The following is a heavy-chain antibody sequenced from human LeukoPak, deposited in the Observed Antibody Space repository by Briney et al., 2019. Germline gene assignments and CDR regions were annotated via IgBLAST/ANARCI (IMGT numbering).Heavy chain of an antibody. CDR3: ARVPGDSSGYQDYYYYYMDV. V-gene: IGHV1-8*01. J-gene: IGHJ6*03. D-gene: IGHD3-22*01. Sequence: ASVKVSCKASGYTFTSYDIHWVRQATGQGLEWMGWMNPNSGNTGYAQKFQGRVTMTRNTSISTAYMELSSLRSEDTAVYYCARVPGDSSGYQDYYYYYMDVWGKGTTVTVSS. CDR2: MNPNSGNT. CDR1: GYTFTSYD.